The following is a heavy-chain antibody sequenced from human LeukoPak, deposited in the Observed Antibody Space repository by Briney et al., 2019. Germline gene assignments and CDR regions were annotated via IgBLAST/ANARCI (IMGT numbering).Heavy chain of an antibody. D-gene: IGHD3-10*01. V-gene: IGHV3-30*02. Sequence: PGGSLRLSCAASGFTFSNYGMYWVRQAPGKGLEWVAFIRFDGSNKYYSDSVKGRFTISRDNSKNTLYLQMNSLRAEDTAVYYCAKDRTYGSGSTALDYWGQGTLVTVSS. CDR2: IRFDGSNK. J-gene: IGHJ4*02. CDR3: AKDRTYGSGSTALDY. CDR1: GFTFSNYG.